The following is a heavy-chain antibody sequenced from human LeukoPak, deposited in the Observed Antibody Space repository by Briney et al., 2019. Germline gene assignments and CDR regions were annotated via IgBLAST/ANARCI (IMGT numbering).Heavy chain of an antibody. V-gene: IGHV3-21*01. D-gene: IGHD3-16*02. J-gene: IGHJ3*02. CDR2: ISSTSDYI. Sequence: GGSLRLSCAASGYTLIHYRVNWVRQAPGKGLEWVSSISSTSDYIYYADSVKGRFTISRDNTKSSLYLQMNSLRAEDTAVYYCVSGNDPDSTWENYLLDAFHISGQGTTVIVSS. CDR1: GYTLIHYR. CDR3: VSGNDPDSTWENYLLDAFHI.